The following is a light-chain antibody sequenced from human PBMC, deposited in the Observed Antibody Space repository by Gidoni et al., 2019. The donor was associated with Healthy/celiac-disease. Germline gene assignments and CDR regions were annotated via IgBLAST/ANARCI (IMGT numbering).Light chain of an antibody. CDR2: EVS. CDR1: SSDVGGYNY. CDR3: SSYTSSSTLVV. J-gene: IGLJ2*01. Sequence: QSALTQPASVSGSPGQSITLSCTGTSSDVGGYNYVSWYQQHPGKAPKLMIYEVSNRPPGVSNRFSGSKSGNTASLTISGLQAEDEADYYCSSYTSSSTLVVFGGGTKLTV. V-gene: IGLV2-14*01.